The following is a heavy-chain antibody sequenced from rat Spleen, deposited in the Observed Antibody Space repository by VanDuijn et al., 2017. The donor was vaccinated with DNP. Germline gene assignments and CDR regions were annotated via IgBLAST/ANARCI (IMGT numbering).Heavy chain of an antibody. D-gene: IGHD4-3*01. Sequence: EVKLVESGGGLVQPGRSLKLSCAASGFNFNDYWMGWVRQAPGKGLEWIASITRTGGNTYYPDSVKGRFTISRDNAKSTLYLQMDSLRSEDTATYYCARHNSGFDYWGQGVMVTVSS. CDR2: ITRTGGNT. CDR1: GFNFNDYW. CDR3: ARHNSGFDY. V-gene: IGHV5-31*01. J-gene: IGHJ2*01.